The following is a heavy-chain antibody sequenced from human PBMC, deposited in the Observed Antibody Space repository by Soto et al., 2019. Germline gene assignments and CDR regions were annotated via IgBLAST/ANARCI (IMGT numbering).Heavy chain of an antibody. CDR3: AHRLGGDYADY. Sequence: QITLKESGPPLVKPTQTLTLTCTFSGFSLSTSGVGVGWIRQPPGKALEWLALIYWDDDKRYSPSLKSRLTTTEDNYKNQVGLTTPNMYPVYTATYYCAHRLGGDYADYWGQGTLVTVSS. V-gene: IGHV2-5*02. CDR1: GFSLSTSGVG. J-gene: IGHJ4*02. CDR2: IYWDDDK.